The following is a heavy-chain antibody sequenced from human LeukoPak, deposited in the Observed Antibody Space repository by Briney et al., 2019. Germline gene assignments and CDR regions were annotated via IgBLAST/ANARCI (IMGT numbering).Heavy chain of an antibody. J-gene: IGHJ5*02. CDR2: VSGYNGHT. Sequence: ASVKVSCKASGYIFTNYGISWVRQAPGQGLEWMGWVSGYNGHTKYVQKFQGRVTMTTDTSTSTTYMELRSLRSDDTAVYYCARDNSVGDIAWWFDPWGQGTLVTVSS. D-gene: IGHD3-16*02. V-gene: IGHV1-18*01. CDR3: ARDNSVGDIAWWFDP. CDR1: GYIFTNYG.